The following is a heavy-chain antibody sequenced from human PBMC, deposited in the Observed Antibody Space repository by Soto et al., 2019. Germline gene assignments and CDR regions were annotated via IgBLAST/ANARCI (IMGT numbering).Heavy chain of an antibody. D-gene: IGHD1-7*01. CDR1: GFTFDDYA. CDR3: AKDRLGLCGELRDSFYL. V-gene: IGHV3-9*01. CDR2: ISWNSGSI. Sequence: EVQLVESGGGLVQPGRSLRLSCAASGFTFDDYAMHWVRQAPGKGLEWVSGISWNSGSIGYADSVKGRFTISRDNAKNSLYLKMNSLRAEDTDLYYCAKDRLGLCGELRDSFYLWGQGTMVTVSS. J-gene: IGHJ3*01.